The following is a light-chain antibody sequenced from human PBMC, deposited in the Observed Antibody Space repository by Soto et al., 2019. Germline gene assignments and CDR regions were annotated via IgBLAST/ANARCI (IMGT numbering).Light chain of an antibody. CDR3: QQYHIYSWT. CDR1: QSISDW. CDR2: RAS. V-gene: IGKV1-5*03. Sequence: DIQMTQSPSTLSASVGDRVTITCRASQSISDWLAWYQQKPGEAPRLLIYRASTLQSGVSSRFRCSGSGTEFTLTISDLQPDDFATYYCQQYHIYSWTFGQGTTVGIK. J-gene: IGKJ1*01.